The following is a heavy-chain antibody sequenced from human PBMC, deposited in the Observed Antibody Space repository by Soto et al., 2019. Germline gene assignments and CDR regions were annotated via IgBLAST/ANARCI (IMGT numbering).Heavy chain of an antibody. V-gene: IGHV3-66*01. Sequence: GGSLRLSCAASGFTVSSNYMSWVRQAPGKGLEWVSVIYSGGSTYYADSVKGRFTISRDNSKNTLYLQMNSLRAEDTAVYYCARGLYYYGSGSYYKKSHYYMDVWGKGTTVTVSS. J-gene: IGHJ6*03. CDR2: IYSGGST. D-gene: IGHD3-10*01. CDR1: GFTVSSNY. CDR3: ARGLYYYGSGSYYKKSHYYMDV.